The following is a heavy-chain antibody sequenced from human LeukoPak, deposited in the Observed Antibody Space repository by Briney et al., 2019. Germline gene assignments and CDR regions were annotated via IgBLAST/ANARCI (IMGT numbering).Heavy chain of an antibody. CDR3: ARHARSNSWYRWVWFDP. D-gene: IGHD6-13*01. V-gene: IGHV4-39*01. J-gene: IGHJ5*02. CDR1: GGSISSSSYY. CDR2: IYYSGST. Sequence: SETLSLTCTVSGGSISSSSYYWGWIRQPPGKGLEWIGSIYYSGSTYYNPSLKSRVTISADTSRNQFSLKLSSVTAADTAVYYCARHARSNSWYRWVWFDPWGQGTLVTVSS.